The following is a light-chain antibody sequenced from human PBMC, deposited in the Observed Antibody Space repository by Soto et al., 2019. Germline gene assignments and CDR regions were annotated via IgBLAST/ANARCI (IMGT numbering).Light chain of an antibody. J-gene: IGKJ1*01. CDR1: QSLVYSDGNTY. V-gene: IGKV2-24*01. CDR2: KVY. CDR3: MQFSHFPRT. Sequence: DIVLTQTPLSSPVTLGQPASISCRSSQSLVYSDGNTYLSWLQQRPGQHPRLLFYKVYNRFSGVPDRFSGSGAVTDFTLKISRVEAEDVGVYYCMQFSHFPRTFGQGTKVEIK.